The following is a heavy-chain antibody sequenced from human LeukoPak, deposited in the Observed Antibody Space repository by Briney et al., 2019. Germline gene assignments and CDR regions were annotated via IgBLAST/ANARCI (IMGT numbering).Heavy chain of an antibody. CDR1: GYTFTSYG. Sequence: ASVKVSCKASGYTFTSYGISWVRQAPGQGLEWMGWISAYNGNTNYAQKLQGRVTMTTDTSTSTAYMELRSLRSDDTAVYYCARDRHDYGDYPGRNWGQETLVTVSS. CDR3: ARDRHDYGDYPGRN. CDR2: ISAYNGNT. V-gene: IGHV1-18*01. J-gene: IGHJ4*02. D-gene: IGHD4-17*01.